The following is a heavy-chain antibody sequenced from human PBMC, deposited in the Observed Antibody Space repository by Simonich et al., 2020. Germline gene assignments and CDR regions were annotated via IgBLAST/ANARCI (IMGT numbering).Heavy chain of an antibody. V-gene: IGHV1-18*01. D-gene: IGHD1-1*01. CDR2: IRPDNGNK. CDR1: GYTFTSYG. Sequence: QVQLVQSGAEVKKPGASVKVSCKASGYTFTSYGISWVRQAPVQGLEWMGGIRPDNGNKNYAQKLQGRVTMTTDTSTSTAYMELRSLRSDDTAVYYCARSTTGTTAFDIWGQGTMVTVSS. CDR3: ARSTTGTTAFDI. J-gene: IGHJ3*02.